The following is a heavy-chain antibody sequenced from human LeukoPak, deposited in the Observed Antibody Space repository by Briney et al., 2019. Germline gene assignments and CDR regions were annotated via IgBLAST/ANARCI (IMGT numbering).Heavy chain of an antibody. CDR2: ITPNSGGT. J-gene: IGHJ4*02. D-gene: IGHD2-2*02. V-gene: IGHV1-2*02. Sequence: ASLKVSCTPSGSTFTGYYMPWVRQSPSQGLEWRGWITPNSGGTNYAQKFQGRVTMTRDTSISTAYMELSRLRSDDTAVYYCARDRPYCSSTSCYTVADYWGQGTLVTVSS. CDR1: GSTFTGYY. CDR3: ARDRPYCSSTSCYTVADY.